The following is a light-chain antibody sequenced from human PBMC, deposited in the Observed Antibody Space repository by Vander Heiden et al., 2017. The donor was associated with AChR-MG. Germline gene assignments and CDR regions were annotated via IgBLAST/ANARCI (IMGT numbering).Light chain of an antibody. CDR2: GAS. CDR1: QSVTNN. Sequence: VKTQAPATLSVSPGERATLSRRASQSVTNNIAWYQQKPGQAPRLLIYGASTRATGIPARFSGSGSGTEFTLTISSLQSEDFAIYYCQHDKNWPPATFGQGTKVEIK. V-gene: IGKV3-15*01. CDR3: QHDKNWPPAT. J-gene: IGKJ1*01.